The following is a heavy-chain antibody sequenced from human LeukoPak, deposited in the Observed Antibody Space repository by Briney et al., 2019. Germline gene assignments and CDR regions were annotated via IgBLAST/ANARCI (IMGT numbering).Heavy chain of an antibody. CDR1: GGTFSSYA. CDR2: IIPIFGTA. J-gene: IGHJ4*03. V-gene: IGHV1-69*13. D-gene: IGHD5-18*01. Sequence: SVTVSCTASGGTFSSYAISWVRQAPGQGLEWMGGIIPIFGTANYAQKFQGRVTITADESTSTAYMELSSLRSEDTAVYYCARDLYTATTLSLDYWGQGTTVTVSS. CDR3: ARDLYTATTLSLDY.